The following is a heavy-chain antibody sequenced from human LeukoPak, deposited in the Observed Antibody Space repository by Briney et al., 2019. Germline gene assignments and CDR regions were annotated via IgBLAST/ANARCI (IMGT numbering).Heavy chain of an antibody. D-gene: IGHD2-8*01. Sequence: PGGSLRLSCAASRFTFSSYWMSWVRQAPGKGLEWVSVMYIGGSTYYADSVRGRFTTSRDNSKNTLHLQMDSLRAEDTAVYYCAKDSDVYGIESPDALHIWGQGTMVTVSS. CDR2: MYIGGST. CDR3: AKDSDVYGIESPDALHI. J-gene: IGHJ3*02. CDR1: RFTFSSYW. V-gene: IGHV3-66*01.